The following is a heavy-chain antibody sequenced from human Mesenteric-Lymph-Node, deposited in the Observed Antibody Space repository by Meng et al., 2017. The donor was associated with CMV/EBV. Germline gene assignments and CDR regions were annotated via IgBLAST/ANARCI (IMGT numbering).Heavy chain of an antibody. CDR1: SFGSCA. J-gene: IGHJ4*02. CDR2: VSGGGGTT. V-gene: IGHV3-23*01. Sequence: SFGSCAIRWLRLAPGRGLGWVSAVSGGGGTTYYPASVNHRFTISRDNSKNTLYLQMNSLRAEDTAVYYCAKDIRYSYGSGTRPDYWGQGTLVTVSS. CDR3: AKDIRYSYGSGTRPDY. D-gene: IGHD3-10*01.